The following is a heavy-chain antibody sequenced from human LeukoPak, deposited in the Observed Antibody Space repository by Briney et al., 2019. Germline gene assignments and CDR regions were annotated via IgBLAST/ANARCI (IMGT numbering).Heavy chain of an antibody. CDR2: ISYSGTS. D-gene: IGHD3-22*01. CDR3: ARLIHSYYYDSSGYYPYYYMDV. Sequence: SETLSLTCTVSGGPISSSDYYWGLIRQPPGKGLEWIGRISYSGTSYYNPSLKRRITISVDTSNNQFSLKMTSVTAADTAVYFCARLIHSYYYDSSGYYPYYYMDVWGKGTTVTVSS. V-gene: IGHV4-39*01. CDR1: GGPISSSDYY. J-gene: IGHJ6*03.